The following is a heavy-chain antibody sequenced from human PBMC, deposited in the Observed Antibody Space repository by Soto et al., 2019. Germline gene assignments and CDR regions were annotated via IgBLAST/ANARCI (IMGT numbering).Heavy chain of an antibody. CDR2: MNPNSGNT. Sequence: ASVKVSCKASGYTFTSYDINWVRQATGQGLEWMGWMNPNSGNTGYAQKFQGRVTMTRNTSISTAYMELSSLRSEDTAVYYCARGITIFGVVPGAFDIWGQGTMVTVSS. CDR3: ARGITIFGVVPGAFDI. CDR1: GYTFTSYD. V-gene: IGHV1-8*01. J-gene: IGHJ3*02. D-gene: IGHD3-3*01.